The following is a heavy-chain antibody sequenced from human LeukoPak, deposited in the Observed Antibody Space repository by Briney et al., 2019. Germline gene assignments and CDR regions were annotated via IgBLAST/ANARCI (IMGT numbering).Heavy chain of an antibody. Sequence: GGSLRLSCAASGFTFSNAWMSWVRQAPGKGLEWVGRIKTKTEGGTTDYAAPVKGRFTISRDDSKNTVYLQRNSLKTEDTAVCYCASYGSGSHDYWGQGSLVTVSS. D-gene: IGHD3-10*01. CDR2: IKTKTEGGTT. CDR3: ASYGSGSHDY. J-gene: IGHJ4*02. V-gene: IGHV3-15*01. CDR1: GFTFSNAW.